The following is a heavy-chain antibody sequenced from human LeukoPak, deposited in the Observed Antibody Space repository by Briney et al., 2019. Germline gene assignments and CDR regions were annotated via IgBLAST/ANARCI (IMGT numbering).Heavy chain of an antibody. V-gene: IGHV3-23*01. CDR3: AKEGVVVVAAEMDV. J-gene: IGHJ6*02. CDR1: GFTFSSYS. D-gene: IGHD2-15*01. Sequence: GGSLRLSCAASGFTFSSYSMNWVRQAPGKGLEWVSAISGSGGSTYCADSVKGRFTISRDNSKNTLYLQMNSLRAEDTAVYYCAKEGVVVVAAEMDVWGQGTTVTVSS. CDR2: ISGSGGST.